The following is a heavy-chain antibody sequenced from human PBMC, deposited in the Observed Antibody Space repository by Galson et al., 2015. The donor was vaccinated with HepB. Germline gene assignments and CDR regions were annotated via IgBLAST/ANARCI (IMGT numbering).Heavy chain of an antibody. V-gene: IGHV3-30-3*01. CDR2: ISYDGSER. CDR3: VRGPDYYDNGSRFV. CDR1: GFSFRSYA. J-gene: IGHJ4*02. Sequence: SLRLSCAASGFSFRSYAIHCVRQAPGKGLEWVAVISYDGSERYYTDSVKGRFTISRDNSKNTVYLQMNSLRLEDTAIYYCVRGPDYYDNGSRFVWGLGTLVSVSS. D-gene: IGHD3-22*01.